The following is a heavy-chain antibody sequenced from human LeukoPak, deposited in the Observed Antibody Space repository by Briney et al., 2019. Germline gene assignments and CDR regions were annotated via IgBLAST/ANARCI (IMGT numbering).Heavy chain of an antibody. CDR2: ISSSSSYR. Sequence: GGSLRLSCAASGFTFSSYSMNWVRQAPGKGLEWVSSISSSSSYRYYADSVKGPFTISRDNAKNSLYLQMNSLRAEDTAVYYCARDEIAAAGRVNWFDPWGQGTLVTVSS. CDR3: ARDEIAAAGRVNWFDP. V-gene: IGHV3-21*01. D-gene: IGHD6-13*01. J-gene: IGHJ5*02. CDR1: GFTFSSYS.